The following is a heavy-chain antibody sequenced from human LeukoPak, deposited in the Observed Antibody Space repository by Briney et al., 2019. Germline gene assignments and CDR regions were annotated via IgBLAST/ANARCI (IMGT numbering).Heavy chain of an antibody. Sequence: PSETLSLTCTASGGSISSYYWSWIRQPPGKGLEWIGYIYYSGSTNYNPSLKSRVTISVDTSKNQFSLKLSSVTAADTAVYYCARGEYSGYGPFDYWGQGTLVTVSS. V-gene: IGHV4-59*01. CDR2: IYYSGST. J-gene: IGHJ4*02. CDR1: GGSISSYY. D-gene: IGHD5-12*01. CDR3: ARGEYSGYGPFDY.